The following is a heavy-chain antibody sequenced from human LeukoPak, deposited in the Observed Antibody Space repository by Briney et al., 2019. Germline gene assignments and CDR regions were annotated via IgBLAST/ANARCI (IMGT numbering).Heavy chain of an antibody. D-gene: IGHD2-2*01. Sequence: GASVKVSCKASGYTFTSYDINWVRQATGQGLEWMGWMNPNSGNTGYAQKFQGRVTMTRNTSISTAYMELSSLRSEDTAVYYCARGGGKRVPAAMGRRNYYYYYMDVWGKGTTVTVSS. CDR1: GYTFTSYD. CDR2: MNPNSGNT. CDR3: ARGGGKRVPAAMGRRNYYYYYMDV. J-gene: IGHJ6*03. V-gene: IGHV1-8*01.